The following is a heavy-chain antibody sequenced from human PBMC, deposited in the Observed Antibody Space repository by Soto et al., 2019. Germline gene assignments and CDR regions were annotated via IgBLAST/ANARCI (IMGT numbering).Heavy chain of an antibody. D-gene: IGHD3-3*01. J-gene: IGHJ4*02. CDR3: ARISVFGVVIDY. V-gene: IGHV4-61*01. CDR1: GGSVSSGTHY. Sequence: QVQLHESGPGLVKPSETLSLTCTVSGGSVSSGTHYWTWIRQSPGTGLEWIGYISHSGTTHYNPSLKSRVTISVDTSKHQFSLKLSSVTAADTAVYYCARISVFGVVIDYWGQGTLVSVSS. CDR2: ISHSGTT.